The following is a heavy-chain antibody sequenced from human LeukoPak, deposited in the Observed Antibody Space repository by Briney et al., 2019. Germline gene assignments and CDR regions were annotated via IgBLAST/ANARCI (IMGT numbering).Heavy chain of an antibody. V-gene: IGHV3-23*01. D-gene: IGHD2-2*01. Sequence: GGSLRLSCAASGFTFSSYAMSWVRQAPGKGLEWVSAISGSGGSTYYADSVKGRFTISRDNSKNTLYLQMNSLRAEDTAVYYCAKPRPPQGGVPAAMKFRMTTGGRDAFDIWGQGTMVTVSS. CDR3: AKPRPPQGGVPAAMKFRMTTGGRDAFDI. CDR2: ISGSGGST. CDR1: GFTFSSYA. J-gene: IGHJ3*02.